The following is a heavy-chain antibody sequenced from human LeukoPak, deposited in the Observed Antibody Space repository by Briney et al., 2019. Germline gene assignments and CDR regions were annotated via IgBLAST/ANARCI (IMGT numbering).Heavy chain of an antibody. Sequence: PSETLSLTCAVYGGSFSGYYWSWIRQPPGKGLEWIGEINHSGSTNYNPSLKSRVTISVDTSKNQFSLKLSSLTAADTAVYYCARRPSGGYYYDSSGSYYFDYWGQGTLVTVSS. CDR3: ARRPSGGYYYDSSGSYYFDY. CDR2: INHSGST. D-gene: IGHD3-22*01. CDR1: GGSFSGYY. V-gene: IGHV4-34*01. J-gene: IGHJ4*02.